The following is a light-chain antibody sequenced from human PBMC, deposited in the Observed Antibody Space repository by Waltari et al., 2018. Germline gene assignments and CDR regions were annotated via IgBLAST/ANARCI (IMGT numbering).Light chain of an antibody. V-gene: IGLV1-47*01. J-gene: IGLJ3*02. CDR3: AAWDNSLGRWV. CDR2: RND. Sequence: QSVLTQPPSASGTPGQRVTISCSGISSNIGNNYVFWYQQLPGKAPTLLIYRNDQRPSGVPDRFSASKSVTSASLAIGGLRSEDEAIYHCAAWDNSLGRWVFGEGTKLTVL. CDR1: SSNIGNNY.